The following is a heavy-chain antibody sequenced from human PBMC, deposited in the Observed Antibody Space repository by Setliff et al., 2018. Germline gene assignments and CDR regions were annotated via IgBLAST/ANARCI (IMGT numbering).Heavy chain of an antibody. Sequence: SETLSLTCTVSGGSISSYYWSWIRQPPGKGLEWIGYIYYSGSTNYNPSLKSRVTISVDTSKSQFSLKLNSVTAADMAVYYCAREQWLDPPGYYYMDVRAKGTTVTVSS. CDR2: IYYSGST. CDR1: GGSISSYY. J-gene: IGHJ6*03. CDR3: AREQWLDPPGYYYMDV. D-gene: IGHD6-19*01. V-gene: IGHV4-59*12.